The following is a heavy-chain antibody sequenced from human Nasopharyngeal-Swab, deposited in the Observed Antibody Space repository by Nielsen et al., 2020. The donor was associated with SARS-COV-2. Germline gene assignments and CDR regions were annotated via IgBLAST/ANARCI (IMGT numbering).Heavy chain of an antibody. CDR2: IRSKANSYAT. D-gene: IGHD5-12*01. Sequence: VRQAPGKGLEWVGRIRSKANSYATAYAASVKGRFTISRDDSKNTAYLQMNSLKTEDTVVYYCTRLTRDSGYDFYYYGMDVWGQGTTVTVSS. CDR3: TRLTRDSGYDFYYYGMDV. J-gene: IGHJ6*02. V-gene: IGHV3-73*01.